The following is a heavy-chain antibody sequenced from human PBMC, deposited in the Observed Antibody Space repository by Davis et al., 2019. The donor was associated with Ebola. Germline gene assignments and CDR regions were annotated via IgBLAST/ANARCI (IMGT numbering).Heavy chain of an antibody. CDR1: GYTFNIYY. J-gene: IGHJ4*02. V-gene: IGHV1-46*02. D-gene: IGHD6-13*01. Sequence: ASSVKVPCKASGYTFNIYYMYWVRQAPGQGLEWMGIINPSGGTTSYAQKFQGRVTMTRDTSTSTVYMELISLRSEDTAVYYCASPGIAAGAPRYWGKGTLVTVSS. CDR3: ASPGIAAGAPRY. CDR2: INPSGGTT.